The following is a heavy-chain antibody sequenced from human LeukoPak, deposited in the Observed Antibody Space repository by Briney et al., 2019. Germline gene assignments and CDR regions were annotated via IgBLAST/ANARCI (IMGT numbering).Heavy chain of an antibody. V-gene: IGHV3-23*01. D-gene: IGHD5-12*01. J-gene: IGHJ4*02. CDR3: ARESGGYSGYDTFDY. CDR1: GFTFSSYA. CDR2: ISGSGGST. Sequence: GGSLRLSCAASGFTFSSYAMSWVRQAPGKGLEWVSAISGSGGSTYYADSVKGRFTISRDNSKNTLYLQMNSLRAEDTAVYYCARESGGYSGYDTFDYWGQGTLVTVSS.